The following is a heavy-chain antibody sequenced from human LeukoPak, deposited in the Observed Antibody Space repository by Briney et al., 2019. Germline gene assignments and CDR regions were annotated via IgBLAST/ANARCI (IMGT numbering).Heavy chain of an antibody. CDR2: IYYSGST. CDR1: GGSISSYY. J-gene: IGHJ3*02. CDR3: ATSSGSDAFDI. V-gene: IGHV4-59*08. Sequence: SETLSLTCTVSGGSISSYYWSWIRQPPGKGLEWIGYIYYSGSTNYNPSLKSRVTISVDTSKNQFSLKLSSVTAADTAVYYCATSSGSDAFDIWDQGTMVTVSS. D-gene: IGHD3-10*01.